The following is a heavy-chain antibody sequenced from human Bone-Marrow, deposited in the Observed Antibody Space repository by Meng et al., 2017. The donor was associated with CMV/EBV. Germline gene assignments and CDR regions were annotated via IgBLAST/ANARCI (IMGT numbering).Heavy chain of an antibody. J-gene: IGHJ4*02. V-gene: IGHV3-64*02. CDR1: GLTLNTYG. D-gene: IGHD2-2*01. CDR3: ASRYCGGTSCTTPFDY. Sequence: SGLTLNTYGMHWVRQAPGKRLEYVSAISSSGSSTYYADSVKGRFTISRDNSKNTLYLQMGSLRAEDMAVYYCASRYCGGTSCTTPFDYWGQGTLVTVSS. CDR2: ISSSGSST.